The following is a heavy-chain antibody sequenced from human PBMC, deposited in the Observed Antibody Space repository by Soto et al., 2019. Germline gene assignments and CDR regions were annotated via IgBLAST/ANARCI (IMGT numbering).Heavy chain of an antibody. CDR2: IKQDGSEK. CDR1: GFRLSSSW. Sequence: GGSLRLSCAGSGFRLSSSWMSWVRQAPGKGLEWVAHIKQDGSEKYYVDSAKGRFTISRDNAKTSLYLQMNSLRDEDTAMYYCARAGHVPGALVDYWGQGSLVTVSS. V-gene: IGHV3-7*01. CDR3: ARAGHVPGALVDY. D-gene: IGHD2-2*01. J-gene: IGHJ4*02.